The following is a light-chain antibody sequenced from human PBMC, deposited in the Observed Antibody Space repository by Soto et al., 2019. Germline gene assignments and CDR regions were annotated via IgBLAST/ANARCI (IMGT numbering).Light chain of an antibody. V-gene: IGLV2-14*01. J-gene: IGLJ3*02. CDR2: EVS. CDR3: SSYTTTNTLWV. Sequence: QSVLTQPASVSGSPGQSVTISCTGTSSDIGAYNYVSWYQQHPGKAPKLIISEVSDRPSGVSDRFSGSKSGNTASLSISGLQAEDEAHYFCSSYTTTNTLWVFGGGTKLTVL. CDR1: SSDIGAYNY.